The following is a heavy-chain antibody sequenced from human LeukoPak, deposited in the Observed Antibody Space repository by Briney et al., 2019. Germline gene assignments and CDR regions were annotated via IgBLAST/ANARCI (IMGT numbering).Heavy chain of an antibody. J-gene: IGHJ4*02. D-gene: IGHD3/OR15-3a*01. CDR3: ARSTARAMIYGLPLEGEGGFDY. CDR2: INPSGGST. V-gene: IGHV1-46*01. CDR1: GYTFTSYY. Sequence: VASVKVSCTASGYTFTSYYMHWVRQAPGQGLEWMGIINPSGGSTSYAQKFQGRVTMTRDTSTSTVYMELSSLRSEDTAVYYCARSTARAMIYGLPLEGEGGFDYWGQGTLVTVSS.